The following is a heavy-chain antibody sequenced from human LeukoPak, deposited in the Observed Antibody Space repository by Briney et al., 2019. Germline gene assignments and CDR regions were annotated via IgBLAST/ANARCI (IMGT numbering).Heavy chain of an antibody. CDR2: ISSSRRYM. V-gene: IGHV3-21*04. Sequence: GGSLRLSCAASGFTFSSYTMNWVRQAPGKGLEWVSSISSSRRYMYYADSVKGRFTISRDNAKNSLSLQMNGLRVEDTAVYYCASTNTLDYWGQGTLVTVSS. CDR1: GFTFSSYT. J-gene: IGHJ4*02. CDR3: ASTNTLDY.